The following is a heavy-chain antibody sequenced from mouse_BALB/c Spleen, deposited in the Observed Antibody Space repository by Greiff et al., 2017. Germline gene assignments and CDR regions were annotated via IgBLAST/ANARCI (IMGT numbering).Heavy chain of an antibody. CDR3: ARFRDYNAMDY. CDR2: IDPYNGGT. Sequence: EVQLQQSGPELVKPGASVKVSCKASGYAFTSYNMYWVKQSHGKSLEWIGYIDPYNGGTSYNQKFKGKATMTVDKSSSTAYMELARLTSEDSAIYYCARFRDYNAMDYWGQGTSVTVSS. J-gene: IGHJ4*01. CDR1: GYAFTSYN. D-gene: IGHD2-12*01. V-gene: IGHV1S135*01.